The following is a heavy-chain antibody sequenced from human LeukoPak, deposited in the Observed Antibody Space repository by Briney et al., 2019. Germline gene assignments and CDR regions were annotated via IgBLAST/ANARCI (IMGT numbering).Heavy chain of an antibody. V-gene: IGHV3-11*01. CDR2: ISDSGSTI. J-gene: IGHJ4*02. CDR1: GFTFSDYC. Sequence: GGSLRLSCAASGFTFSDYCLSWIRQAPGKGLEWVSYISDSGSTIFYADSVKGRFTISRDNAENSLYLQMDSLRAEDTAIYYCARELKYCGGDCYFDSWGQGTLVTVSS. CDR3: ARELKYCGGDCYFDS. D-gene: IGHD2-21*02.